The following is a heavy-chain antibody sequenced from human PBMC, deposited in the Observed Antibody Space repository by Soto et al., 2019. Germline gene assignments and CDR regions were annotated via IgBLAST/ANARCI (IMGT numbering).Heavy chain of an antibody. J-gene: IGHJ6*02. CDR3: AREYYDSSDSRTLYYSFYGVDV. CDR1: GGSLSSFA. V-gene: IGHV1-69*01. Sequence: QVQLVQSGAEVKKPGSSVKVSCKASGGSLSSFAIRWVRQAPGQGLEWMGGIMPLFGTANYAQKSQGRVTITADETNSTAYMERSSLSSVDTDVYCCAREYYDSSDSRTLYYSFYGVDVGGQGNRVSVSS. D-gene: IGHD3-22*01. CDR2: IMPLFGTA.